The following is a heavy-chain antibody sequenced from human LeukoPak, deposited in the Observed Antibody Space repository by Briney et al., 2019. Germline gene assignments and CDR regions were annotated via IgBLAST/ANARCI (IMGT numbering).Heavy chain of an antibody. CDR1: GFTFSSYA. CDR2: FSGSGGST. Sequence: GGSLRLSCAASGFTFSSYAMSWVRQAAGKGLEWVSAFSGSGGSTYYADSVKGRFTISRDNSKNTLYLQMNSLRAEDTAVYYCAKECARPPIVSGVDYWGQGTLVTVSS. CDR3: AKECARPPIVSGVDY. D-gene: IGHD3-16*02. J-gene: IGHJ4*02. V-gene: IGHV3-23*01.